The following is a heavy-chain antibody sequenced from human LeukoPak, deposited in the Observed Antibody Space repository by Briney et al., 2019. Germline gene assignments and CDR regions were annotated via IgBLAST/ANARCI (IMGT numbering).Heavy chain of an antibody. CDR2: IYHSGST. V-gene: IGHV4-4*02. CDR3: ARTYYYGSGSPYNWFDP. CDR1: GVSISSSNW. D-gene: IGHD3-10*01. Sequence: PSETLSLTCAVSGVSISSSNWWSWVRQPPGKGLEWIGEIYHSGSTNYNPSLKSRVTISVDKSKNQFSLKLSSVTAADTAVYYCARTYYYGSGSPYNWFDPWGQGTLVTVSS. J-gene: IGHJ5*02.